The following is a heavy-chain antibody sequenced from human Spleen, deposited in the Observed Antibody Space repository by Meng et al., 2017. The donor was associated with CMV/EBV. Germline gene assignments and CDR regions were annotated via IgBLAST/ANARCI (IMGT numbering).Heavy chain of an antibody. CDR2: INHSGST. V-gene: IGHV4-34*01. CDR1: GGSFSGYY. J-gene: IGHJ4*02. Sequence: SLPCAVYGGSFSGYYWSWIRQPPGKGLEWIGEINHSGSTNYNPSLKSRVTISVDTSKNQFSLKLSSVTAADTAVYYCARGLGLGIDYWGQGTLVTVSS. D-gene: IGHD1-1*01. CDR3: ARGLGLGIDY.